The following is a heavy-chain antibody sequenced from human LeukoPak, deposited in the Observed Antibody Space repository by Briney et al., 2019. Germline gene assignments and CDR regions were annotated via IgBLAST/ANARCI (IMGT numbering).Heavy chain of an antibody. V-gene: IGHV3-23*01. D-gene: IGHD3-16*02. CDR2: ISGSGGST. Sequence: PGGSLRLSCAASGFTFSSYAMSWVRQAPGKRLEWVSAISGSGGSTYYADSVKGRFTISRDNSKNTLYLQMNSLRAEDTAVYYCAKDLFMITFGGVIDPVDAFDIWGQGTMVTVSS. CDR3: AKDLFMITFGGVIDPVDAFDI. CDR1: GFTFSSYA. J-gene: IGHJ3*02.